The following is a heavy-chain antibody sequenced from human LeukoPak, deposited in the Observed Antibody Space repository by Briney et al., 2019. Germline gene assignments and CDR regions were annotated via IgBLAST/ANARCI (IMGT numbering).Heavy chain of an antibody. CDR1: GFTFSSYG. CDR2: IWYDGSNK. D-gene: IGHD5-24*01. Sequence: GGSLRLSCAASGFTFSSYGMHWVRQAPGKGLEWVAVIWYDGSNKYYADSVKGRFTISRDNSKNTLCLQMNSLRAEDTAVYYCAREGDGYNLSPYYFDYWGQGTLVTVSS. CDR3: AREGDGYNLSPYYFDY. V-gene: IGHV3-33*01. J-gene: IGHJ4*02.